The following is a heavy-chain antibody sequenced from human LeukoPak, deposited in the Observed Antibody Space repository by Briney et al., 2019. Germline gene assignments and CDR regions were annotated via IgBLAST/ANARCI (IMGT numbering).Heavy chain of an antibody. Sequence: ASVKVSCKASGYTFTSYAMHWVRQAPGQRLEWMGWINAGNGNTKYSQKFQGRVTITRDTSASTAYMELSSLRSEDTAVYYCARGLRGYSYGCPPLYWGQGTLVTVSS. V-gene: IGHV1-3*01. D-gene: IGHD5-18*01. CDR2: INAGNGNT. J-gene: IGHJ4*02. CDR3: ARGLRGYSYGCPPLY. CDR1: GYTFTSYA.